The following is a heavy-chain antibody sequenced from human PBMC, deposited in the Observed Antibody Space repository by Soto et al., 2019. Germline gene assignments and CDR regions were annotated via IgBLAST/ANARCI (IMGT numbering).Heavy chain of an antibody. CDR3: ASQLGYDFWSGPQGIFDY. J-gene: IGHJ4*02. CDR1: GGSISSSSYY. V-gene: IGHV4-39*01. D-gene: IGHD3-3*01. Sequence: SETLSLTCTVSGGSISSSSYYWGWIRQPPGKGLEWIGSIYYSGSTYYNPSSKSRVTISVDTSKNQFSLKLSSVTAADTAVYYCASQLGYDFWSGPQGIFDYWGQGTLVTVSS. CDR2: IYYSGST.